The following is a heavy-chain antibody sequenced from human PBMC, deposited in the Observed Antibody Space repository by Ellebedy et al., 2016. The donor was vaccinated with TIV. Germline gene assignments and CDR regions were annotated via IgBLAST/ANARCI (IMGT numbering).Heavy chain of an antibody. CDR3: ARDRANNWFDP. CDR1: GGSISSYY. D-gene: IGHD3-10*01. Sequence: MPSETLSLTCTVSGGSISSYYWSWIRQPPGQGLEWIGYIYYSGNTNYNPSLKSRVTISVDTSKKQFSLKVNSVTAADTAVYYCARDRANNWFDPWGQGTLVTVSS. V-gene: IGHV4-59*01. J-gene: IGHJ5*02. CDR2: IYYSGNT.